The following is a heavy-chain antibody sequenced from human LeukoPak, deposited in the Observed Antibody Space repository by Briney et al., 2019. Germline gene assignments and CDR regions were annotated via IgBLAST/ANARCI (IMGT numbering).Heavy chain of an antibody. CDR1: GGSMSSSSYY. V-gene: IGHV4-39*01. Sequence: SETLSLTCGVSGGSMSSSSYYWGWIRRPPGKGLEWIGSIYYSGSTYYNPSLKSRVTISVDSSKNQCSLKLSSVTAADTAVYYCARHGTVTHRFDYWGQGTLVTVSS. J-gene: IGHJ4*02. CDR3: ARHGTVTHRFDY. D-gene: IGHD4-17*01. CDR2: IYYSGST.